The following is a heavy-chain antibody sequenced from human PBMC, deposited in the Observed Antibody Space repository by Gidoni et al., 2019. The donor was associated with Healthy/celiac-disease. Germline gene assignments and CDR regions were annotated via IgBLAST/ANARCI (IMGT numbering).Heavy chain of an antibody. CDR1: GGSISSYY. J-gene: IGHJ6*02. Sequence: QVQLQESGPGLVKPSETLSLTCTVPGGSISSYYWSWNRPPPGKGLEWIGYIYYSGSTNYNPSLKSRVTISVDTSKNQFSLKLSSVTAADTAVYYCARGGPLYGMDVWGQGTTVTVSS. V-gene: IGHV4-59*01. D-gene: IGHD5-12*01. CDR2: IYYSGST. CDR3: ARGGPLYGMDV.